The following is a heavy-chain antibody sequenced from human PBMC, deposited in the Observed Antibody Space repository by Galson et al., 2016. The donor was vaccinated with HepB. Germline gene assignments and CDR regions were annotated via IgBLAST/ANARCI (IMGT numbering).Heavy chain of an antibody. D-gene: IGHD4-11*01. V-gene: IGHV4-39*01. CDR1: GGSISSSSYY. Sequence: SETLSLTCTVSGGSISSSSYYWGWIRQPPGRGLEWIGNIYYSGSTYYKPSLKSRVTISADTSKNQFSLKLSSVTAADTAIYYCARTLKFRDDYSKNYYYHGMDVWGKGTPVTVSS. CDR3: ARTLKFRDDYSKNYYYHGMDV. J-gene: IGHJ6*04. CDR2: IYYSGST.